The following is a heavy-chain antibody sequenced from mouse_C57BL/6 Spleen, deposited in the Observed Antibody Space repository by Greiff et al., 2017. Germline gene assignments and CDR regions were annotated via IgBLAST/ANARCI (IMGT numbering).Heavy chain of an antibody. Sequence: EVHLVESGGGLVKPGGSLKLSCAASGFTFSSYTMSWVRQTPEKRLEWVATISGGGGNTYYPDSVKGRFTISRDNAKNTLYLQMSSRRSEDTALYYCARHRRGYYFDYWGQGTTLTVSS. CDR1: GFTFSSYT. CDR2: ISGGGGNT. V-gene: IGHV5-9*01. CDR3: ARHRRGYYFDY. J-gene: IGHJ2*01.